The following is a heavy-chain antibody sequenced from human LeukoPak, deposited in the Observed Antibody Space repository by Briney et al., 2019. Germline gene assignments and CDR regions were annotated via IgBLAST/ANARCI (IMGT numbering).Heavy chain of an antibody. D-gene: IGHD3-16*01. V-gene: IGHV1-8*01. Sequence: ASVKVSCKASGYSFTSYDINWVRQAAGQGLEWMGWMSPNSGNTGYTQKFQGRVTMTRNTSISTAYMELRSLRSEDTAVYYCARLGGTWDPADYWDQGTLVTVSS. CDR1: GYSFTSYD. J-gene: IGHJ4*02. CDR3: ARLGGTWDPADY. CDR2: MSPNSGNT.